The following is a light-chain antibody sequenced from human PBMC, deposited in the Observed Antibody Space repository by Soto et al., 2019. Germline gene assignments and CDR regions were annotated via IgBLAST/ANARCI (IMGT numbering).Light chain of an antibody. CDR1: SSDVGSYDF. V-gene: IGLV2-14*01. Sequence: QSALTQPASVSGSPGQSITMSCTGTSSDVGSYDFVSWYQQHPGKAPKLLIYEVSNRPSGVSARFSGSKSDNTASLIISGLQAADEADYFCSSYSSSTVRYVFGSGTKVTVL. CDR2: EVS. CDR3: SSYSSSTVRYV. J-gene: IGLJ1*01.